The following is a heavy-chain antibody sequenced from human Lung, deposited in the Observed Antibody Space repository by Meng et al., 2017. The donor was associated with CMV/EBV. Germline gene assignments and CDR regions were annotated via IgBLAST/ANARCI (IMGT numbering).Heavy chain of an antibody. D-gene: IGHD3-10*01. V-gene: IGHV4-59*01. J-gene: IGHJ6*02. CDR2: IYYSGST. Sequence: SETLSLTCTVSGGSISSYYWSWIRQPPGKRLEWIGYIYYSGSTNYNPSLKSRVTISVDTSKNQFSLKLSSVTAADTAVYYCASGKYYYGSGSYYNYYYYGMDVWGQGTTVTVSS. CDR1: GGSISSYY. CDR3: ASGKYYYGSGSYYNYYYYGMDV.